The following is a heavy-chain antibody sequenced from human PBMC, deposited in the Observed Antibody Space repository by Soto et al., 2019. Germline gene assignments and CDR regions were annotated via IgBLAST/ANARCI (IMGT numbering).Heavy chain of an antibody. CDR3: AKDLGEFAFNPAF. V-gene: IGHV3-23*01. D-gene: IGHD3-16*01. J-gene: IGHJ4*02. Sequence: EVQLLESGGGLVQPGGSLRLSCAASGFIFSSYAMTWVRQAPGKGLEWVSAIGGSGANIFYADSVKGRFTISRDNSKNTLYLQMNSLRAEDTAVYYCAKDLGEFAFNPAFWGQGTLVTFSS. CDR1: GFIFSSYA. CDR2: IGGSGANI.